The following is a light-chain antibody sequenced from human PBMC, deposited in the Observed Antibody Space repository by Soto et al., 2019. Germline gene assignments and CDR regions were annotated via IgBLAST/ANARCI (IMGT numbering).Light chain of an antibody. J-gene: IGLJ1*01. Sequence: QSALTQPPSASGTPGLTVTISCSGSSSNIGDNTVTWYRQLPGTAPKLLIYADNQRPSGVPDRFSGSKSGTSASLAISGLQSDDEADYYCAAWDGSLNGLYVFGSGTKVTVL. CDR1: SSNIGDNT. CDR3: AAWDGSLNGLYV. V-gene: IGLV1-44*01. CDR2: ADN.